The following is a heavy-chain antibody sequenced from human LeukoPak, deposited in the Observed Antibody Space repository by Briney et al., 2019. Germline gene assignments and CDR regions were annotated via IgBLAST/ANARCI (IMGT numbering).Heavy chain of an antibody. CDR1: GGSLSNYY. J-gene: IGHJ5*02. Sequence: SETLSLTXAVYGGSLSNYYWSWIRQPPGKGLEWIGEINHSGSTKYNPSLKSRVTISVDMSKNQFSLELNSVTAADTAVYYCARGPASGSNFAWFDPWGQGTLVTVSS. CDR3: ARGPASGSNFAWFDP. CDR2: INHSGST. V-gene: IGHV4-34*01. D-gene: IGHD3-10*01.